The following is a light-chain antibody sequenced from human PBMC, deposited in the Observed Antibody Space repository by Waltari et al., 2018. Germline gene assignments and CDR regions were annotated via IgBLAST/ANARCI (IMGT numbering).Light chain of an antibody. CDR2: EVS. J-gene: IGLJ3*02. V-gene: IGLV2-23*02. CDR3: CSSPESSTSWV. Sequence: QSALTQPASVSGSPGQSITLPSTGLRSDLGSYHLVSWFQQHPDKAPKPLIYEVSKRPSEVSNRFSGSASGNTAYLTISGLQAEDEADYYCCSSPESSTSWVFGGGTKLTVL. CDR1: RSDLGSYHL.